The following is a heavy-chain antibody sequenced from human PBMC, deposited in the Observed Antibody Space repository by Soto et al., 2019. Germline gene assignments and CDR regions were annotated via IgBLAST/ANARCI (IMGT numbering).Heavy chain of an antibody. V-gene: IGHV4-59*08. Sequence: SETLSLTCTVSGGSISSYYWSWIRQPPGKGLEWIGYIYYSGSTNYNPSLKSRVTISVDTSKNQFSLKLSSVTAADTAVYYCARFKDPDAFDIWGQGTXVTVSS. D-gene: IGHD2-15*01. CDR2: IYYSGST. CDR3: ARFKDPDAFDI. J-gene: IGHJ3*02. CDR1: GGSISSYY.